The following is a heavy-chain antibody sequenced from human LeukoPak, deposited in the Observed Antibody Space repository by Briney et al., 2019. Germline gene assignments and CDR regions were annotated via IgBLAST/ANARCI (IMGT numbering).Heavy chain of an antibody. J-gene: IGHJ4*02. CDR3: ARDASPSPVAGTNYFDY. D-gene: IGHD6-19*01. Sequence: GGSLRLSCAAPGFTFSSYEMNWVRQAPGKGLEWVSYISSSGSTIYYADSVKGRFTISRDNAKNSLYLQMNSLRAEDTAVYYCARDASPSPVAGTNYFDYWGQGTLVTVSS. V-gene: IGHV3-48*03. CDR2: ISSSGSTI. CDR1: GFTFSSYE.